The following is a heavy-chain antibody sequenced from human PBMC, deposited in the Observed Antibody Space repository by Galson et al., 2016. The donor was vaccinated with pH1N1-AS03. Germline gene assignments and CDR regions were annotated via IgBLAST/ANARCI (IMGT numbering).Heavy chain of an antibody. Sequence: PALVKPTQTLTLACTFSGFSFNTAPMRVSWIRQPPGKALEWLARIDWDDDKFYRTSLKTRLTISKDTSKNQVVLTLTNVGPVDTATYYCGLTGIAATGYFDYWGQGTLVTVSS. CDR1: GFSFNTAPMR. J-gene: IGHJ4*02. CDR3: GLTGIAATGYFDY. D-gene: IGHD6-13*01. V-gene: IGHV2-70*04. CDR2: IDWDDDK.